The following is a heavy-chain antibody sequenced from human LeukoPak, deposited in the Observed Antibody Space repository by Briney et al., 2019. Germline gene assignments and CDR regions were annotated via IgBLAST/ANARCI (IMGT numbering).Heavy chain of an antibody. V-gene: IGHV1-2*02. CDR2: INPHSGGT. J-gene: IGHJ4*02. Sequence: ASVKVSCKASGYTFNGYYKHWVRQAPGQGLEWMGWINPHSGGTNYAQKFQGRVTMPRDTSISTAYMELSRLRSDDTAMYYCARDPLSYDSSGYYYSSREFDYWGQGTLVTVSS. D-gene: IGHD3-22*01. CDR1: GYTFNGYY. CDR3: ARDPLSYDSSGYYYSSREFDY.